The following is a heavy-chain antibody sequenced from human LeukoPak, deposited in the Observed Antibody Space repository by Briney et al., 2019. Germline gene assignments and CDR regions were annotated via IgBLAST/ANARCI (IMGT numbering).Heavy chain of an antibody. CDR1: GFTFSSYA. V-gene: IGHV3-23*01. J-gene: IGHJ4*02. CDR3: AKDLEEYGSGSYSPYYFDY. Sequence: GGSLRLSCAASGFTFSSYAMSWVRQAPGKGLEWVSAISGNGGSTYYADSVKGRFTISRDNSKNTLYLQMNSLRAEDTAVYYCAKDLEEYGSGSYSPYYFDYWGQGTLVTVSS. CDR2: ISGNGGST. D-gene: IGHD3-10*01.